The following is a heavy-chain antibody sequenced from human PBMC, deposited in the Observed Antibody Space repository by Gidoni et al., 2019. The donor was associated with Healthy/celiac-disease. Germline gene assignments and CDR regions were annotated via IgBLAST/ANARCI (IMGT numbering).Heavy chain of an antibody. D-gene: IGHD1-1*01. CDR2: INSDGSIT. CDR3: ATVEGGIDI. Sequence: EVQLVESGGGVVQPGVSLRLCCAAPVSTFSTYWMHWVRQAPGKGLVWVSRINSDGSITNYADSGKGRFTISRDNTKNTLYLQMNRLRAEDKAVYYCATVEGGIDIRGQGTLVTVSS. CDR1: VSTFSTYW. J-gene: IGHJ4*02. V-gene: IGHV3-74*01.